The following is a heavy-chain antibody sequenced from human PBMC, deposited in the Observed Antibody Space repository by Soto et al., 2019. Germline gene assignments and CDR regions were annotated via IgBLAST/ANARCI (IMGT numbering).Heavy chain of an antibody. J-gene: IGHJ6*02. D-gene: IGHD3-22*01. CDR2: ISGSGGST. V-gene: IGHV3-23*01. CDR3: AKDLGYYDSSGYSKKYYYYGMDV. CDR1: GFTFSSYA. Sequence: GGSLRLSCAASGFTFSSYAMSWVRQAPGKGLEWVSAISGSGGSTYYADSVKGRFTISRDNSKNTLYLQMNSLRAEDTAVYYCAKDLGYYDSSGYSKKYYYYGMDVWGQGTTVTV.